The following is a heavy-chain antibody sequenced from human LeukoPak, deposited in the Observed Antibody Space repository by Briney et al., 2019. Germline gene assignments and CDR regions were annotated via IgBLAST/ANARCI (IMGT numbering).Heavy chain of an antibody. D-gene: IGHD6-13*01. CDR1: GFTFDDYA. CDR3: ARDRGSTDFDY. CDR2: ISWNSGSI. V-gene: IGHV3-9*01. Sequence: GGSLRLACAASGFTFDDYAMHWVRQAPGKGLEWVSGISWNSGSIGYADSVKGRFTISRDNAKNSLYLQMNSLRAEDTAVYYCARDRGSTDFDYWGQGTLVTVSS. J-gene: IGHJ4*02.